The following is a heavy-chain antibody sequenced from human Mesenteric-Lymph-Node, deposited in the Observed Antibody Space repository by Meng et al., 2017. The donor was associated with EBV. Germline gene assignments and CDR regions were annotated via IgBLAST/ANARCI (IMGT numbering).Heavy chain of an antibody. V-gene: IGHV4-34*02. CDR3: ARQGYCRTTTCSTWFDP. D-gene: IGHD2-2*01. CDR1: GGSFSDYY. Sequence: QVQLQQWGVGLVKPSETLSLTCPVYGGSFSDYYWTWSRQAPGKGLEWIGKIHHSETTDYNPSLKDRVIISADTSKNQFSLKLTSVTAADTAVYYCARQGYCRTTTCSTWFDPWGQGTLVTVSS. J-gene: IGHJ5*02. CDR2: IHHSETT.